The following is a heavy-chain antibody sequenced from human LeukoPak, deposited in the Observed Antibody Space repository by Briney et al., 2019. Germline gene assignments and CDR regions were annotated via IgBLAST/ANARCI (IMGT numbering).Heavy chain of an antibody. CDR1: GFTFSSYS. V-gene: IGHV3-48*01. J-gene: IGHJ4*02. Sequence: GGSLRLSCAASGFTFSSYSMNWVRQAPGTGLEWVSYISSSSSTIYYADSVKGRFTISGDNAKNSLYLQMNSLRAEDTAVYYCARGRLHQYFDYWGQGTLVTVSS. D-gene: IGHD4-11*01. CDR2: ISSSSSTI. CDR3: ARGRLHQYFDY.